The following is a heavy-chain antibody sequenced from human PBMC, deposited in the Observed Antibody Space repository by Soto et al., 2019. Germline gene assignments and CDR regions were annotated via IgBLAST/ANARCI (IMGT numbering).Heavy chain of an antibody. D-gene: IGHD3-3*01. CDR2: INHSGST. CDR1: GGSFSGYY. Sequence: PSETLSLTCAVYGGSFSGYYWSWIRQPPGKGLEWIGEINHSGSTNYNPSLKSRVTISVDTSKNQFSLKLGSVTAADTAVYYCARWRYYDFWSGYYKGHWYDPWGQGTLVTVSS. V-gene: IGHV4-34*01. J-gene: IGHJ5*02. CDR3: ARWRYYDFWSGYYKGHWYDP.